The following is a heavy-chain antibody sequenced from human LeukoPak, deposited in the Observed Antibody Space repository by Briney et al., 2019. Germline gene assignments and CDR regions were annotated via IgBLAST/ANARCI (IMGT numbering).Heavy chain of an antibody. V-gene: IGHV4-34*01. J-gene: IGHJ4*02. D-gene: IGHD3-10*02. Sequence: SETLSLTCAVYGGSFSGYYWSWIRQPPGKGLEWIGEINHSGSTNYNPSLKSRVTISVDTSKNQFSLKLSSVTAADTAVYYCAREGYYVDYWGQGTLVTVSS. CDR1: GGSFSGYY. CDR3: AREGYYVDY. CDR2: INHSGST.